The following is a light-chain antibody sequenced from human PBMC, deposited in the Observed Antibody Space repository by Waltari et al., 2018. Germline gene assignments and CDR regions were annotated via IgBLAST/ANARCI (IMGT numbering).Light chain of an antibody. Sequence: QSALTQPASVSGSPGQSITISCTGTNSDLGTYNYVSWYQQHPGKAPKLIIYDVSNRPSGVSNRFSGSKSGNTASLTISGLQAEDEADYYCSSYTSSSTLVFGTGTKVTVL. CDR1: NSDLGTYNY. J-gene: IGLJ1*01. V-gene: IGLV2-14*03. CDR3: SSYTSSSTLV. CDR2: DVS.